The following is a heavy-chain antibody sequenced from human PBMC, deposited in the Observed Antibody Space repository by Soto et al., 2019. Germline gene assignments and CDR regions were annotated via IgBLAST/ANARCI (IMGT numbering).Heavy chain of an antibody. V-gene: IGHV4-39*01. CDR3: ARQSSGWYNWFDP. CDR2: IYYSGSI. D-gene: IGHD6-19*01. Sequence: QLQLQESGLGLVKPSETLSLTCSVSGGSISSSSYYWGWIRQPPGKGLEWIGSIYYSGSIYYNPSLKSRVTISVDTSKNQFSLKLSSVTAAETAVYYCARQSSGWYNWFDPWGQGTLVTVSS. CDR1: GGSISSSSYY. J-gene: IGHJ5*02.